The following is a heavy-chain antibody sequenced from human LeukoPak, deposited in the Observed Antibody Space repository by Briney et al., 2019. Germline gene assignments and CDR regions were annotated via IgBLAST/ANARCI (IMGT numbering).Heavy chain of an antibody. Sequence: PSETLSLTCTVSGGSISSGGYYWSWIRQHPGKGLEWIGYIYYSGSTYYNPSLKSRVTISVDTSKNQFSLKLSSVTAADTAVYYCARGRNQNWFDPWGQGTLVTVSS. CDR2: IYYSGST. V-gene: IGHV4-31*03. J-gene: IGHJ5*02. D-gene: IGHD1-14*01. CDR3: ARGRNQNWFDP. CDR1: GGSISSGGYY.